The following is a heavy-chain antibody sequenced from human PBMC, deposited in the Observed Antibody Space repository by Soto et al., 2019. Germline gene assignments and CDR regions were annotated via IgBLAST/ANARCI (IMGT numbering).Heavy chain of an antibody. J-gene: IGHJ6*02. CDR1: GYSFTLYW. Sequence: PGESLNISCKGSGYSFTLYWIGWVRQMPGKGLEWMGIIYPGDSDTRYSPSFQGQVTISADKSISTAYLQWSSLKASDTAMYYCARISVGYYGSGSYPNPIYYYYGMDVWGQGTTVTVSS. CDR2: IYPGDSDT. CDR3: ARISVGYYGSGSYPNPIYYYYGMDV. D-gene: IGHD3-10*01. V-gene: IGHV5-51*01.